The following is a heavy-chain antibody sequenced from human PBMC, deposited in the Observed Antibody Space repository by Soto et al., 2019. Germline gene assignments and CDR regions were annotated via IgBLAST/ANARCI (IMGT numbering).Heavy chain of an antibody. V-gene: IGHV3-48*01. CDR3: AKDPFCGDDIDFDS. Sequence: EVQVVESGGGLVQPGGSLRLSCEASGFTFSRYNMNWVRQAPGKGLEWVSYISSSSSSIYYADSVKGRFTISRDNAKNSLYLQINSLRAEDTAVYYCAKDPFCGDDIDFDSWVQGTLVTFSS. CDR1: GFTFSRYN. J-gene: IGHJ4*02. CDR2: ISSSSSSI. D-gene: IGHD5-12*01.